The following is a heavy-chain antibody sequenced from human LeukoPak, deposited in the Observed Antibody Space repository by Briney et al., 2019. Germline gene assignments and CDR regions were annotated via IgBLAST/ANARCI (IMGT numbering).Heavy chain of an antibody. J-gene: IGHJ5*01. CDR3: VKAVGYDYGSWFDS. V-gene: IGHV3-23*01. CDR1: GFTFANFA. Sequence: GGSLRLSCAASGFTFANFAMSWVRQAPGKGLEWVSGISGSGGRTYYVDSVKGRFTISKGSSKNTLILQMNSLRPEDTAVYYCVKAVGYDYGSWFDSWGQGTLVTVSS. D-gene: IGHD5-12*01. CDR2: ISGSGGRT.